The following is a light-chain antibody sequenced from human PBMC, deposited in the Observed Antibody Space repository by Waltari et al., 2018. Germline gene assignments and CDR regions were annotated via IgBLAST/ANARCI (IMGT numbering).Light chain of an antibody. CDR3: QQRSSWTPHT. J-gene: IGKJ2*01. V-gene: IGKV3-11*01. CDR2: DAS. CDR1: QSVGTY. Sequence: EIVLTQSPATLSLSPGVTATLSCRASQSVGTYLAWYQQKPGQAPRLLIYDASNRATGIPDRFRGSGSGTDFTLTISSLEPEDFALYYCQQRSSWTPHTFGQGARLEIK.